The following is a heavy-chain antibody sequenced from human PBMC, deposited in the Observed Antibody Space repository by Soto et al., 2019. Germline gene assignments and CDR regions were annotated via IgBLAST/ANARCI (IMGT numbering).Heavy chain of an antibody. D-gene: IGHD6-19*01. CDR1: GFTFSSYA. CDR3: AKDQSWQWLDQLWGYSAEYFQH. J-gene: IGHJ1*01. Sequence: PGGSLRLSCAASGFTFSSYAMSWVRQAPGKGLEWVSAISGSGGSTYYADSVKGRFTISRDNSKNTLYLQMNSLRAEDTAVYYCAKDQSWQWLDQLWGYSAEYFQHWGQGTLVTVSS. V-gene: IGHV3-23*01. CDR2: ISGSGGST.